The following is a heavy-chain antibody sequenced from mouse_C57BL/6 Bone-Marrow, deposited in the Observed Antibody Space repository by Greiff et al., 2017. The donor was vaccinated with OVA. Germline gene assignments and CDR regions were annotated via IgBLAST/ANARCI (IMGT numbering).Heavy chain of an antibody. CDR3: ARRGYDGYYSFAY. Sequence: VQLQQPGAELVRPGSSVKLSCKASGYTFTSYWMHWVKQRPIQGLEWIGNIDPSDSETHYNQKFKDKATLTVDKSSSTAYMQLSSLTSEDSAVYYCARRGYDGYYSFAYWGQGTLVTVSA. D-gene: IGHD2-3*01. J-gene: IGHJ3*01. CDR2: IDPSDSET. V-gene: IGHV1-52*01. CDR1: GYTFTSYW.